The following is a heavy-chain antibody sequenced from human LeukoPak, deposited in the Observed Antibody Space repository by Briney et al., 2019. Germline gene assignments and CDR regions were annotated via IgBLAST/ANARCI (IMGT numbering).Heavy chain of an antibody. CDR3: AREKGGVDSLTMVRGVMKEDSYYYYYMDV. J-gene: IGHJ6*03. Sequence: GASVKVSCKASGYTFTSYDINWVRQATGQGLEWMGWMNPNSGNTGYAQKFQGRVTMTRNTSISTAYMELSSLRSEDTAVYYCAREKGGVDSLTMVRGVMKEDSYYYYYMDVWGKGTTVTISS. V-gene: IGHV1-8*01. CDR2: MNPNSGNT. CDR1: GYTFTSYD. D-gene: IGHD3-10*01.